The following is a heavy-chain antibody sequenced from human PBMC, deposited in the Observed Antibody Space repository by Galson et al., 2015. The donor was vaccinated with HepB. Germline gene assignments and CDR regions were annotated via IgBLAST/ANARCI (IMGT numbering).Heavy chain of an antibody. CDR2: IHPGESET. D-gene: IGHD2-15*01. CDR1: GYTFNSYW. Sequence: SGAEVKKPGESLKISCKASGYTFNSYWIGWVRQLPGKDLEWVRIIHPGESETKYNPSFEGRITISADMSTPTAFLQWSSLKASDSASYYCARHGPEGSYWLFDFWGRGTLITVSS. J-gene: IGHJ2*01. V-gene: IGHV5-51*01. CDR3: ARHGPEGSYWLFDF.